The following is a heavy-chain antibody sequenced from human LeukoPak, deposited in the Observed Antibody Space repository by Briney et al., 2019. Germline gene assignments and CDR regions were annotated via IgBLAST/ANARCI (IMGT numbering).Heavy chain of an antibody. V-gene: IGHV4-4*07. J-gene: IGHJ3*02. Sequence: SETLSLTCSVTGGSIRGYSWSCIWQPARKGLEWIGRIFITGKTTYNPSLESRVTISVDKSKNQFSLKLNSVTTTDTAVYYCARSPAGNSFDIWGQGTVVIVSS. CDR2: IFITGKT. CDR3: ARSPAGNSFDI. CDR1: GGSIRGYS. D-gene: IGHD1-14*01.